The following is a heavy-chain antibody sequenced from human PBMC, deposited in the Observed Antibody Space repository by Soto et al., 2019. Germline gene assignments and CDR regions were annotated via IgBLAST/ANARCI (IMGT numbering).Heavy chain of an antibody. D-gene: IGHD5-18*01. CDR3: ASSLLVGYGLEGESD. V-gene: IGHV1-18*01. CDR1: GYTFTSYG. CDR2: ISAYNGNT. Sequence: QVQLVQSGAEVKKPGASVKVSCKASGYTFTSYGISWVRQAPGQGLEWMGWISAYNGNTNYAQKLQGRVTMTAATSTSTAYMELRSLRSDDTAVYYCASSLLVGYGLEGESDWGQGTLVTVSS. J-gene: IGHJ4*02.